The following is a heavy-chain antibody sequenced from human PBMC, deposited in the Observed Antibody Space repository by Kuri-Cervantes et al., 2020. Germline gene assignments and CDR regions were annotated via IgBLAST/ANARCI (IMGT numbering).Heavy chain of an antibody. CDR1: GFTLSSYG. J-gene: IGHJ4*02. Sequence: GESLKTSCAAPGFTLSSYGMDRVRQAPGKGLEWVAVISYDGSNKYYADSVKGRFTISRDNSKNTLYLQMNSLRAEDTAVYYCARDHGGIAVAGHLGYWGQGTLVTVSS. D-gene: IGHD6-19*01. CDR2: ISYDGSNK. V-gene: IGHV3-30*03. CDR3: ARDHGGIAVAGHLGY.